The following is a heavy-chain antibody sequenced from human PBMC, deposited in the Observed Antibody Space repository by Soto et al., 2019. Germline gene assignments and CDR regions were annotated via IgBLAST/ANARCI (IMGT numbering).Heavy chain of an antibody. CDR2: ISAYNGNT. J-gene: IGHJ6*02. CDR1: GYTFTSYG. D-gene: IGHD2-15*01. V-gene: IGHV1-18*01. CDR3: ARDGLIGYCSGGSCTYYYYGMDV. Sequence: QVQLVQSGAEVKKPGASVKVSCKASGYTFTSYGISWVRQAPGQGLEWMGWISAYNGNTDYAQKLQGRVTMTTDTSTSTAYMELRSLRSDDTAVYYCARDGLIGYCSGGSCTYYYYGMDVWGQGTTVTVSS.